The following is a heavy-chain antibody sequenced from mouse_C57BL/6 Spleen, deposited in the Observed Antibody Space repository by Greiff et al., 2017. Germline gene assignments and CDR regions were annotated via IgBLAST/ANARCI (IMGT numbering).Heavy chain of an antibody. J-gene: IGHJ2*01. CDR1: GYSITSGYY. Sequence: EVKLQESGPGLVKPSQSLSLTCSVTGYSITSGYYWNWIRQFPGNKLEWMGYISYDGSNNYNPSLKNRISITRDTSKNQFFLNLNSVTTADTATYYCARVVLLGYFDYWGQGTTLTVSS. D-gene: IGHD1-1*02. V-gene: IGHV3-6*01. CDR3: ARVVLLGYFDY. CDR2: ISYDGSN.